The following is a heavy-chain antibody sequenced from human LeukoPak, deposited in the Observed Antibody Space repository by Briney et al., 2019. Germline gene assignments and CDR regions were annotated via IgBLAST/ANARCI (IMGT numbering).Heavy chain of an antibody. J-gene: IGHJ5*02. D-gene: IGHD6-19*01. V-gene: IGHV4-39*01. Sequence: NSSETLSLTCTVSGGSISSSSYYWGWLRQPPGKGLEWIGSIYYSGSTYYNPSLKSRVTISVDTSKNQFSLKLSSVTAADTAVYYCARVPGIAVAGKFDPWGQGTLVTVSS. CDR1: GGSISSSSYY. CDR2: IYYSGST. CDR3: ARVPGIAVAGKFDP.